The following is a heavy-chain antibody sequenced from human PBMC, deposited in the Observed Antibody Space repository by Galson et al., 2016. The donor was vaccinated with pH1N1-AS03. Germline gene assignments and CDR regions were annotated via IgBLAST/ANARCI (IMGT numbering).Heavy chain of an antibody. J-gene: IGHJ4*02. D-gene: IGHD2-8*01. CDR1: RDSFTNHW. Sequence: QSGAEVKKPGESLKISYKGSRDSFTNHWIAWVRQMTGKGLEWMAIIYPLDSDIRYSPSFQGQVAISADMSISTAYLEWSSLKASDTAIYYCARHMGNSWHDGLDFWGPGTLVTVSS. CDR2: IYPLDSDI. V-gene: IGHV5-51*01. CDR3: ARHMGNSWHDGLDF.